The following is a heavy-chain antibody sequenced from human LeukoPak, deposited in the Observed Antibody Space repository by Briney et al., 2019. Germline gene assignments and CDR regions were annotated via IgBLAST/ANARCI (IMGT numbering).Heavy chain of an antibody. CDR3: ARDMGIAAAGTLSYYYGMDV. D-gene: IGHD6-13*01. Sequence: GASVKVSCKASGGTFSSYAISWVRQAPGQGLEWMGGIIPIFGTANYAQKFQGRVTITADESTSTAYMELSGLRSEDTAVYYCARDMGIAAAGTLSYYYGMDVWGQGTTVTVSS. CDR2: IIPIFGTA. V-gene: IGHV1-69*13. J-gene: IGHJ6*02. CDR1: GGTFSSYA.